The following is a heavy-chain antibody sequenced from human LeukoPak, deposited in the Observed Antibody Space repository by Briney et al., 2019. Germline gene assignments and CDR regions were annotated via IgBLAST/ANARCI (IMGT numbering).Heavy chain of an antibody. J-gene: IGHJ6*03. Sequence: GGSLRLSCAASGFTFSSYAMSWVRQAPGKGLEWVSTISGSGGSTYYADSVKGRFTISRDNSKNTLYLQMNSLRAEDAAVYFCAKTYRYCSGSSCYYQYMDVWGKGTTVTVSS. CDR3: AKTYRYCSGSSCYYQYMDV. D-gene: IGHD2-15*01. V-gene: IGHV3-23*01. CDR2: ISGSGGST. CDR1: GFTFSSYA.